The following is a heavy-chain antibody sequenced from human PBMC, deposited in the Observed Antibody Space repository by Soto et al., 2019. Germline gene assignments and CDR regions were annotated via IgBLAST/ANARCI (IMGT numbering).Heavy chain of an antibody. CDR3: ALIAIYNRTRSYFDS. J-gene: IGHJ5*01. Sequence: SSPTLRKPTQTLTLTCTFSGFSLTTSGVGVGWIRQPPGKALEWLALIYWNDVKRYSPSLKSRLTITKDTSKNQVVLTVTNMDPVAIAPHSCALIAIYNRTRSYFDS. V-gene: IGHV2-5*01. D-gene: IGHD2-21*01. CDR2: IYWNDVK. CDR1: GFSLTTSGVG.